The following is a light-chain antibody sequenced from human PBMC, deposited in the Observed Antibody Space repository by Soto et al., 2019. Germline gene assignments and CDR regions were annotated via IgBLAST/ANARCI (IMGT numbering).Light chain of an antibody. Sequence: SQPGTVSGSRGPSITISCTGTSSDVGGYNYVSWYQQHPGKAPKLMIYDVSNRPSGVSNRFSGSKSGNTASLTISGLQAEDEADYYCSSYTSSSTLVFGTGTKVTVL. CDR3: SSYTSSSTLV. CDR1: SSDVGGYNY. J-gene: IGLJ1*01. V-gene: IGLV2-14*01. CDR2: DVS.